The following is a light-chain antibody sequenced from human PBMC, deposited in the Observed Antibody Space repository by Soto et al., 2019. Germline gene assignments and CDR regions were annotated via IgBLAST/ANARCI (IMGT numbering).Light chain of an antibody. CDR1: QSVSSSY. CDR2: DAS. CDR3: KQYGSSTT. V-gene: IGKV3D-20*01. Sequence: EIVLTQSPATPSLSPGERATLSCGASQSVSSSYLAWYQQKPGLAPRLLIYDASSRATGIPDRFSGSGSGTDFTLTISRLEPEDFAVYYCKQYGSSTTFGQGTRLEIK. J-gene: IGKJ5*01.